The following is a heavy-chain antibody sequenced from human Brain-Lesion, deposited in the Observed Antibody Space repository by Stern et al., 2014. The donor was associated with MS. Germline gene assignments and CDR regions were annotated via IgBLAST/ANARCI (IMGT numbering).Heavy chain of an antibody. D-gene: IGHD3-3*01. CDR3: ARDQRGITIFGVVTDYYYLGMDV. CDR2: INPNTGGT. Sequence: VQLLESGAEVKKHGASVKVSCKPSGYIFTGYYIHWVRQAPGQGLEWMAWINPNTGGTKYAQKFQGRVTMSRDTSISTAYVELSSLTSDDTAVYYCARDQRGITIFGVVTDYYYLGMDVWGQGTTVTVSS. V-gene: IGHV1-2*02. J-gene: IGHJ6*02. CDR1: GYIFTGYY.